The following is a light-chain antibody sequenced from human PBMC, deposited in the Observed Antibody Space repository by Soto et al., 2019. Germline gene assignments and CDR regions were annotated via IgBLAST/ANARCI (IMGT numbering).Light chain of an antibody. CDR1: SSNIGSNT. CDR2: SNN. Sequence: QSVLTQPPSASGTPGQRVTISCSGSSSNIGSNTVNWYQQLPGTAPKLLIYSNNQRPSGVPDRFAGSKSGTSTSLAISGLQSEDEADYYCAAWDDSLDYVFGTGAKLIVL. J-gene: IGLJ1*01. V-gene: IGLV1-44*01. CDR3: AAWDDSLDYV.